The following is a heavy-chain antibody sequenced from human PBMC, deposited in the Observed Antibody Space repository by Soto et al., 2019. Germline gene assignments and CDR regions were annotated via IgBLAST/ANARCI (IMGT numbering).Heavy chain of an antibody. D-gene: IGHD4-17*01. CDR3: ARRLAPAVKKPYHWFDR. CDR1: GGTFSSYA. CDR2: IIPIFGTA. V-gene: IGHV1-69*12. J-gene: IGHJ5*02. Sequence: QVQLVQSGAEVKKPGSSVKVSCKASGGTFSSYAISWVRQAPGQGLEWMGGIIPIFGTANYAQKFQGRVTITAVESTSTAYMELSSLGSEDTAVYYCARRLAPAVKKPYHWFDRGGQGTLVTVSS.